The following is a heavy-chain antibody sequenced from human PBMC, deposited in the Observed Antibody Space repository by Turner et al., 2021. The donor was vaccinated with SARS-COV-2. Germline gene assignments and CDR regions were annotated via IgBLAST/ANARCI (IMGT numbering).Heavy chain of an antibody. J-gene: IGHJ5*02. V-gene: IGHV1-24*01. CDR2: FDPVDGET. CDR3: ATGYQLRVNWFDP. Sequence: QVQLVQSGAEVKKPGASVKVSCKISGYTFTELSMYWVRQAPGKGLEWMGGFDPVDGETSYAQNFQGRVTMTEDTSTDTAYMELSSLRSEDTAVYFCATGYQLRVNWFDPWGQGTLVTVSS. D-gene: IGHD2-2*01. CDR1: GYTFTELS.